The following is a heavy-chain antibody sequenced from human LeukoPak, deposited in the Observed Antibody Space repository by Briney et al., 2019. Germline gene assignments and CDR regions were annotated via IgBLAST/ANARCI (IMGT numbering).Heavy chain of an antibody. CDR3: ARDPVLDDYGGNSPY. J-gene: IGHJ4*02. V-gene: IGHV3-74*01. Sequence: GGSLRLSCAASGFTFCSYWMHWVRQAPGKGLEWVSRINTDGSSTTYADSVKGRFTISRDNAKNTLYLQMNSLRAEDTAVYYCARDPVLDDYGGNSPYWGQGTLVTVSS. CDR1: GFTFCSYW. D-gene: IGHD4-23*01. CDR2: INTDGSST.